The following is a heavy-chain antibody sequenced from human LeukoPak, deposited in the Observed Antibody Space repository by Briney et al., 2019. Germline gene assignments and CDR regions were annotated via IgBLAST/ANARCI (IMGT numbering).Heavy chain of an antibody. D-gene: IGHD6-13*01. CDR3: ARRGDSSSWSAPFDY. V-gene: IGHV4-4*07. J-gene: IGHJ4*02. Sequence: SETLSLTCTVSGGSISSYYWSWIRQPAGKGLEWIGRIYTSGSTNYNPSLKSRVTISVDTSKNQFSLKLSSVTAADTAVYYCARRGDSSSWSAPFDYWGQGTLVTVSS. CDR1: GGSISSYY. CDR2: IYTSGST.